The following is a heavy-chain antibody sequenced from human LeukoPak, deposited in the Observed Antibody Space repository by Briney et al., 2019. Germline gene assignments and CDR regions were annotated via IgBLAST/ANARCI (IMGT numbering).Heavy chain of an antibody. V-gene: IGHV4-59*01. CDR3: ARAARGSGSGYYYYYMDV. CDR1: GGSISSYH. J-gene: IGHJ6*03. CDR2: IYYSGST. Sequence: PSETLSLTCTVSGGSISSYHWYWIRQPPGKGLEWVGYIYYSGSTNYNPSLKSRVTISGDTSKNQFSLKLSSVTAADTAVYYCARAARGSGSGYYYYYMDVWGKGTTVTVSS. D-gene: IGHD3-10*01.